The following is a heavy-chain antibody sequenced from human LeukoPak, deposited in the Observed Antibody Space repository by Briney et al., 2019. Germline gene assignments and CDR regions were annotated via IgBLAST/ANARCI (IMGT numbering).Heavy chain of an antibody. CDR3: ARADLTVSPPLH. CDR2: ISYDGSNK. Sequence: GGSLRLSCAASGFTFSDYYMSWIRQAPGKGLEWVAVISYDGSNKYYADSVKGRFTISRDNSKNTLYLQMNSLRAEDTAVYYCARADLTVSPPLHWGQGTLVTVSS. V-gene: IGHV3-30-3*01. J-gene: IGHJ4*02. D-gene: IGHD3-16*01. CDR1: GFTFSDYY.